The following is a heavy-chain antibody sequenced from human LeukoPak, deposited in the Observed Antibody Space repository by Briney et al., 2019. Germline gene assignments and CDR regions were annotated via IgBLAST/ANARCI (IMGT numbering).Heavy chain of an antibody. V-gene: IGHV3-7*01. J-gene: IGHJ3*02. D-gene: IGHD3-16*02. CDR1: GFTFSSYW. Sequence: GGSLRLSCAASGFTFSSYWMSWVRQAPGKGLEWVANIKQDGSEKYYVDSVKGRFTISRDNAKNSLYLQMNSLRAEDTAVYYCARAGGLGELSRWGAFDIWGQGTMVTVSS. CDR2: IKQDGSEK. CDR3: ARAGGLGELSRWGAFDI.